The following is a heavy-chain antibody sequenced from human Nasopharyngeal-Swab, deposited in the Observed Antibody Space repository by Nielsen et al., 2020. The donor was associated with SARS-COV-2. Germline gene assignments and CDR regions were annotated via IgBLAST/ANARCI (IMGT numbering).Heavy chain of an antibody. CDR1: GYTFTGYY. Sequence: SVKVSCKASGYTFTGYYMHWVRQAPGQGLEWMGWINPNSGGTNYAQKFQGWVTMTRDTSISTAYMELSRLRSDDTAVYYCARLYCGGDCSYYYYYGMDVWGQGTTVTVSS. V-gene: IGHV1-2*04. CDR3: ARLYCGGDCSYYYYYGMDV. J-gene: IGHJ6*02. D-gene: IGHD2-21*02. CDR2: INPNSGGT.